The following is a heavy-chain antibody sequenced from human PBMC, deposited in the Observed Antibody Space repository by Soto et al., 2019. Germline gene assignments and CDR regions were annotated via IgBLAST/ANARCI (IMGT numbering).Heavy chain of an antibody. CDR2: IYYSGNP. V-gene: IGHV4-39*02. D-gene: IGHD2-15*01. Sequence: QLQLQESGPGLVKPSETLSLTCTVSGGSISSSSYYWGWIRQPPGKGLEWIGSIYYSGNPYYTPSLKSRVPISVDPSKNQFSLKLSSVTAADTAVYYCAREGGRYCTGGSCQVDYWGQGTLVTVSS. J-gene: IGHJ4*02. CDR3: AREGGRYCTGGSCQVDY. CDR1: GGSISSSSYY.